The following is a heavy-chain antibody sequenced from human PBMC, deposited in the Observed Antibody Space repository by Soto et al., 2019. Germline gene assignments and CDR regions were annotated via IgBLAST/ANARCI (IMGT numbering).Heavy chain of an antibody. J-gene: IGHJ6*02. CDR3: ARDLWGYCGADCYPLDV. Sequence: QVRLQESGPGLVKPSENLSLTCTVSGGSISSYYWSWIRQPPGKGLEWIGYMYNTGSTIYNPSLKSRVTISVDTSKNHFSLKLNSVTAADTAVYYCARDLWGYCGADCYPLDVWGQGTTVTVSS. CDR1: GGSISSYY. V-gene: IGHV4-59*01. CDR2: MYNTGST. D-gene: IGHD2-21*02.